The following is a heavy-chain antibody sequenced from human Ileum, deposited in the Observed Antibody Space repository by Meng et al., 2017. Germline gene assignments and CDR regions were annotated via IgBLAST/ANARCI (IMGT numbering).Heavy chain of an antibody. D-gene: IGHD4-23*01. CDR3: ARHGGYSQDF. J-gene: IGHJ4*02. Sequence: PSGPLALPCSGYSGSSSSNPYWSSVRQPPGKGLEWIGQISHSGSAYYNPSLKSRVTMSVDKSKSQFSLMLTSVTAADTAIYYCARHGGYSQDFWGQGTLVTVSS. V-gene: IGHV4-4*02. CDR2: ISHSGSA. CDR1: SGSSSSNPY.